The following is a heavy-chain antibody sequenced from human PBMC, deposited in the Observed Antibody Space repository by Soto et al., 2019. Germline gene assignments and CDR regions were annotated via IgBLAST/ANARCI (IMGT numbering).Heavy chain of an antibody. J-gene: IGHJ5*01. CDR3: IRGLASGDS. D-gene: IGHD6-6*01. V-gene: IGHV1-46*03. CDR2: INPNGGST. CDR1: GYIFTNFY. Sequence: QVQLVQPGAEVQKPGASVKFSCKASGYIFTNFYIHWVRQAPGQGLEWIGIINPNGGSTNYAQNFQGRATMTRDTSTSTVYTDLSSLRSEDTAVYYCIRGLASGDSWGQGTLITVSS.